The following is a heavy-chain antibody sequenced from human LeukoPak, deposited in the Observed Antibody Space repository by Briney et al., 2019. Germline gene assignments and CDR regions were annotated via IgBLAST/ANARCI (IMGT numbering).Heavy chain of an antibody. CDR2: INPSGGST. CDR1: GYTFTSYY. Sequence: GASVKVSCKASGYTFTSYYMHWVRQAPGQGLEWMGIINPSGGSTSYAQKFQGRVTMTRDMSTSTVYMELSSLRSEDTAVYYCARDRGYYDSSGYYFVSNWFDPWGQGTLVTVSS. D-gene: IGHD3-22*01. V-gene: IGHV1-46*01. CDR3: ARDRGYYDSSGYYFVSNWFDP. J-gene: IGHJ5*02.